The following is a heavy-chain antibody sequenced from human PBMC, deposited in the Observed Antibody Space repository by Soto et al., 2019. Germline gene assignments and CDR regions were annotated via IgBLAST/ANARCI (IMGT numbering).Heavy chain of an antibody. D-gene: IGHD3-3*01. CDR3: ARDIITIFGVVNNRFDP. V-gene: IGHV1-18*01. CDR1: GYSFTSFG. J-gene: IGHJ5*02. CDR2: ISAYNGNT. Sequence: ASVKVSCKASGYSFTSFGISWVRQAPGQGLEWMGWISAYNGNTNYAQKLQGRVTMTTDTSTSTAYMELRSLRSDDTAVYYCARDIITIFGVVNNRFDPWGQGTLVTVSS.